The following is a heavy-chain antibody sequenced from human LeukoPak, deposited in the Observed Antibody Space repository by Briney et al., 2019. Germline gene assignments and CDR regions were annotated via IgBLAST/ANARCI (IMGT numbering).Heavy chain of an antibody. CDR3: ARDGYCSSTSCYARLFYYYYYGMDV. D-gene: IGHD2-2*03. CDR2: ISAYNGNT. V-gene: IGHV1-18*01. J-gene: IGHJ6*02. CDR1: GYTFTSYG. Sequence: GASVKVSCKASGYTFTSYGISWVRQAPGQGLEWMGWISAYNGNTNYAQKLQGRVTMTTDTSTSTAYMELRSLRSDDTAVYYCARDGYCSSTSCYARLFYYYYYGMDVWGQGTTVTVSS.